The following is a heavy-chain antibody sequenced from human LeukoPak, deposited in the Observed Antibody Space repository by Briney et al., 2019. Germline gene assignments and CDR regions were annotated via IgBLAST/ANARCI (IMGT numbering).Heavy chain of an antibody. CDR1: GYTFTSYY. Sequence: ASVKVSCKASGYTFTSYYMHWVRQAPGQGLEWMGIINPSGGSTSYAKKFQGRVTMTRDTSTSTVYMELSSLRSEDTAVYYCARAPVAATEYYYYYYMDVWGKGTTVTVSS. CDR3: ARAPVAATEYYYYYYMDV. V-gene: IGHV1-46*01. D-gene: IGHD2-15*01. J-gene: IGHJ6*03. CDR2: INPSGGST.